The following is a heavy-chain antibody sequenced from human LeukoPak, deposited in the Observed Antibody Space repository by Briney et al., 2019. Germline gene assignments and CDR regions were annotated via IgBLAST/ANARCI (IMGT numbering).Heavy chain of an antibody. CDR1: GVTISSNY. V-gene: IGHV3-53*01. CDR2: IYSSGST. Sequence: GGTLRLTCAASGVTISSNYMSWVRQAPGKGLEWVSVIYSSGSTNYKDSEKGRFTISRDNSKNTLYLQMNTLRAVDTAVYYCARDVAMSTTYWGQGTLVTVSS. D-gene: IGHD1-26*01. J-gene: IGHJ4*02. CDR3: ARDVAMSTTY.